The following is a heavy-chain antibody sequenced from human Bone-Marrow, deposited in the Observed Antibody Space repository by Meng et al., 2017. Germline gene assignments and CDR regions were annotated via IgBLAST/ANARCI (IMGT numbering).Heavy chain of an antibody. J-gene: IGHJ4*02. D-gene: IGHD3-22*01. CDR2: INPNCGGT. CDR3: ARVLYYYDSSGYLNDY. CDR1: GYPCTGYY. Sequence: QVQRVHSWAEVKKPGASVKVSCKASGYPCTGYYMHWVRQAPGQGLEWMGRINPNCGGTNYAQKFQGRVTMTRDTSISTAYMELSRLRSDDTAVYYCARVLYYYDSSGYLNDYWGQGTLVTVSS. V-gene: IGHV1-2*06.